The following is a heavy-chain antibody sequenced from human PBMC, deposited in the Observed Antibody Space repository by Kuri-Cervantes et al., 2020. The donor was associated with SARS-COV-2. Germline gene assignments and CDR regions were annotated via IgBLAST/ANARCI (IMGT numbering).Heavy chain of an antibody. CDR3: ARDHIAVAGVNWFDP. J-gene: IGHJ5*02. Sequence: ASVKVSCKTSGYSFINYGVTWVRQAPGQGLEWMGWISGYNAKTNYAHKFQGRITLTTDKSTTTAYMELRGLRSDDTAMYYCARDHIAVAGVNWFDPWSQGTLVTVSS. D-gene: IGHD6-19*01. V-gene: IGHV1-18*01. CDR1: GYSFINYG. CDR2: ISGYNAKT.